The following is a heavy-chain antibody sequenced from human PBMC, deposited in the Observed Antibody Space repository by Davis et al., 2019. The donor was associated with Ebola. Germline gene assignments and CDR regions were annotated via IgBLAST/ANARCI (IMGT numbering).Heavy chain of an antibody. D-gene: IGHD3-22*01. CDR3: ATMIVVVGAPFDY. CDR2: IYYSGST. V-gene: IGHV4-59*01. Sequence: SETLSLTCAVYGGSFSSYYWSWIRQPPGKGLEWIGYIYYSGSTNYNPSLKSRVTISVDTSKNQFSLKLNSVTAADTAVYYCATMIVVVGAPFDYWGRGTLVTVSS. CDR1: GGSFSSYY. J-gene: IGHJ4*02.